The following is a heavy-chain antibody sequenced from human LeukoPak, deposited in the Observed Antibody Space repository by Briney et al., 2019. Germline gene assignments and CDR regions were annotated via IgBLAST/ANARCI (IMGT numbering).Heavy chain of an antibody. J-gene: IGHJ4*02. CDR1: GFTFSDYY. Sequence: GGSLRLSCAASGFTFSDYYMSWIRQAPGKGLEWVSYISSSGSTIYYADSVKGRFTISRDNAKSSLYLQRNSLRAEDTAVYYCARDQDGYSYGQDYWGQGTLVTVSS. CDR2: ISSSGSTI. D-gene: IGHD5-18*01. V-gene: IGHV3-11*01. CDR3: ARDQDGYSYGQDY.